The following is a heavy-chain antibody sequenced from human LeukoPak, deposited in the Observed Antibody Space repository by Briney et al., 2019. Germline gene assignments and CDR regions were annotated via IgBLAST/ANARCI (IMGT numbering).Heavy chain of an antibody. CDR1: GYSISSGYY. CDR2: MYHSGST. Sequence: SETLSLTCSVSGYSISSGYYWGWIRQPPGKGLEWIGSMYHSGSTYYKPSLKSRVTISIDTSKNQFSLKLRSVTAADTAVYYCARDWYYDYVWGSYRYERDAFDIWGQGTMVTVSS. CDR3: ARDWYYDYVWGSYRYERDAFDI. D-gene: IGHD3-16*02. V-gene: IGHV4-38-2*02. J-gene: IGHJ3*02.